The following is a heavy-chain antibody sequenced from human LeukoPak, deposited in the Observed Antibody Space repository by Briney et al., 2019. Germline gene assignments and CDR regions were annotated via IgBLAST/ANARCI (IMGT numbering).Heavy chain of an antibody. D-gene: IGHD7-27*01. Sequence: SQTLSLTWAISGXSVSSNSAAGNSIRQSPSRCLEWLGRTYYRSKWYNDYAVSVKSRITFHPDTSKNHFSLQLNSVTHEDTAVYYCARSLAGPLDYWGQGTLVTVSS. V-gene: IGHV6-1*01. CDR1: GXSVSSNSAA. J-gene: IGHJ4*02. CDR2: TYYRSKWYN. CDR3: ARSLAGPLDY.